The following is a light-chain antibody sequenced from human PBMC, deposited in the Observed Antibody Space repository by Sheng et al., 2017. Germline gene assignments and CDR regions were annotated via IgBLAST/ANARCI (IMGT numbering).Light chain of an antibody. J-gene: IGKJ4*01. CDR3: QQFNNYPLT. V-gene: IGKV1D-13*01. CDR1: QGISSA. CDR2: DAS. Sequence: AIQLTQSPSSLSASVGDRVTISCRASQGISSALVWYRQKPGKAPKLLIYDASTLESGVPSRFSGSGSGTDFTLTISSLQPEDFATYYCQQFNNYPLTFGRRDQGGDQT.